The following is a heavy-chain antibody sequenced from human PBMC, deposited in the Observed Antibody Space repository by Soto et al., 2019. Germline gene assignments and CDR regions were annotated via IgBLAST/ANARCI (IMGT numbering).Heavy chain of an antibody. V-gene: IGHV1-69*12. D-gene: IGHD2-21*02. CDR1: GGTFSSYA. J-gene: IGHJ6*02. CDR2: IIPIFGTA. CDR3: ASGYVVVTATHYYYDYGMDV. Sequence: QVQLVQSGAEVKKPGSSVKVSCKASGGTFSSYAISWVRQAPGQGLEWMGGIIPIFGTANYAQKFQGRVTITADESXXTXYXXLSSLRSEDTAVYYCASGYVVVTATHYYYDYGMDVWGQGTTVTVSS.